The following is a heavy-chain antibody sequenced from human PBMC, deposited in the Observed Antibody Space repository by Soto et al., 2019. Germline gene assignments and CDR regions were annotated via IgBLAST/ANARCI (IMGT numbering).Heavy chain of an antibody. D-gene: IGHD1-7*01. CDR2: ISPFNGNT. V-gene: IGHV1-18*01. CDR3: ARDHSFDRTYYYGHDV. CDR1: GYPFTHFG. J-gene: IGHJ6*01. Sequence: ASVKVSCKSSGYPFTHFGITWVRQAPGQGLEWMGWISPFNGNTNYGQTFQGRVTLTTDTSTSTVYMELRSLRSDDTAVYYCARDHSFDRTYYYGHDVSAQGTTVLGSS.